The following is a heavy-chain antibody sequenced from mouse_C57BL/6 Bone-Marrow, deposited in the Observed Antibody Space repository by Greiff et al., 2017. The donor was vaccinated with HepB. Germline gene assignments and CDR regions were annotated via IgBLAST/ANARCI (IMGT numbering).Heavy chain of an antibody. CDR3: ARKYYYAMGY. CDR2: IWTGGGT. Sequence: VKVVESGPGLVAPSQSLSITCTVSGFSLTSYAISWVRQPPGKGLEWLGVIWTGGGTNYNSALKSRLSISKDNSKSHVFLKMNSLQTDDTATYYCARKYYYAMGYWGQGTSVTVSS. CDR1: GFSLTSYA. V-gene: IGHV2-9-1*01. J-gene: IGHJ4*01.